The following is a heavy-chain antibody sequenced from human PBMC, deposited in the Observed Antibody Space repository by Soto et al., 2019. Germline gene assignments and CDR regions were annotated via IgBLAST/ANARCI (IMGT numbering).Heavy chain of an antibody. V-gene: IGHV4-4*07. D-gene: IGHD6-6*01. CDR2: IYTSGST. CDR3: ARDGGSGAARTHYYYYGMSDV. Sequence: PSETLALTCTVSGGSISSYYWSWIRQPAGKGLEWIGRIYTSGSTNYNPSLKSRVTMSVDTSKNQFSLKLSSVTAADTAVYYCARDGGSGAARTHYYYYGMSDVWGQGNPGHRLL. CDR1: GGSISSYY. J-gene: IGHJ6*02.